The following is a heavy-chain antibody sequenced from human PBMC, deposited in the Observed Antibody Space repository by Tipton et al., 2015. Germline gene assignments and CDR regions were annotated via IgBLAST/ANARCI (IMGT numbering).Heavy chain of an antibody. CDR3: ARLDYGHYAFDI. D-gene: IGHD4-17*01. CDR2: IYITGST. J-gene: IGHJ3*02. Sequence: TLSLTCTVTRDSVTSYHLNWIRQPAGKGLEWIGRIYITGSTNYNPSLESRVTMSVDTSMTQFSLNLTSVTAADTGIYYCARLDYGHYAFDIWGQGTMVTVSS. V-gene: IGHV4-4*07. CDR1: RDSVTSYH.